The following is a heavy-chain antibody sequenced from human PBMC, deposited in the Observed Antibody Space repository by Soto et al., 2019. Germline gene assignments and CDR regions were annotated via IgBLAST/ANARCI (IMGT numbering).Heavy chain of an antibody. V-gene: IGHV3-23*01. CDR1: GFTFSSYA. CDR3: AKADYTSSSPDY. D-gene: IGHD6-6*01. J-gene: IGHJ4*02. Sequence: VGSLRLSCAASGFTFSSYAMSWVRQAPGTGLEWVSAISGSGGGTYYADSVRGRFTISRDNSKNTLHLQMNSLRAEDTAVYSCAKADYTSSSPDYWGQGTLVTVSS. CDR2: ISGSGGGT.